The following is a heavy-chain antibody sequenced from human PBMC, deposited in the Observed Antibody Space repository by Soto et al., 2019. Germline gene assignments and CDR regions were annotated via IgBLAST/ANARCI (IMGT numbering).Heavy chain of an antibody. J-gene: IGHJ6*02. CDR3: ARDPQAAGYSSSWYGAMDV. D-gene: IGHD6-13*01. CDR2: IIPIFGTA. CDR1: GGTFSSYA. Sequence: QVQLVQSGAEVKKPGSSVKVSCKASGGTFSSYAISWVRQAPGQGLEWMGGIIPIFGTANYAQKFQGRVTITADKSTSTAYMGLSSLRSEDTAVYYCARDPQAAGYSSSWYGAMDVWGQGTTVTVSS. V-gene: IGHV1-69*06.